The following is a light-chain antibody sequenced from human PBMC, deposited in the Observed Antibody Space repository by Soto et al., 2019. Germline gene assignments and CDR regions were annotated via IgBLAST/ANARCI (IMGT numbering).Light chain of an antibody. CDR3: QSYDNSLSASV. CDR1: SSNIGAGHV. Sequence: ISCTGSSSNIGAGHVVHWYQQFPGRAPNLLIYGSSNRPSGVPDRFSGSKSGTSASLAITGLQAEDEADYSCQSYDNSLSASVFGGGTKLTVL. J-gene: IGLJ2*01. V-gene: IGLV1-40*01. CDR2: GSS.